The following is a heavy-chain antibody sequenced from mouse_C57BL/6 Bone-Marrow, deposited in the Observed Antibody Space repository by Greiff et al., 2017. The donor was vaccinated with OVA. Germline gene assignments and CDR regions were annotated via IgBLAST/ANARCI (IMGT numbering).Heavy chain of an antibody. V-gene: IGHV1-64*01. CDR2: LHPNSGST. CDR3: ARGTYYGNYAWFAY. Sequence: QVQLQQPGAELVKPGASVKLSCTASGYTFTSYWMHWVKQSPGQGLEWIGMLHPNSGSTNYNEKFKSKATLPVDKSSSTAYMQLSSLTSEDSAVYYCARGTYYGNYAWFAYWGQGTLVTVSA. J-gene: IGHJ3*01. CDR1: GYTFTSYW. D-gene: IGHD2-10*01.